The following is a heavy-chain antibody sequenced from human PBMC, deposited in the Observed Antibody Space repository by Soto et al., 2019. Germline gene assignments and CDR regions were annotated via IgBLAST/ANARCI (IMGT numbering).Heavy chain of an antibody. Sequence: TSETLSLTCTVSGGSISSYYWSWIRQPPGKGLEWIGYIYYSGSTNYDPSLKSRVTISVDTSKNQFSLKLSSVTAADTAVYYCARGGHSSSWYSFDYWGQGTLVTVSS. D-gene: IGHD6-13*01. CDR3: ARGGHSSSWYSFDY. CDR1: GGSISSYY. CDR2: IYYSGST. J-gene: IGHJ4*02. V-gene: IGHV4-59*01.